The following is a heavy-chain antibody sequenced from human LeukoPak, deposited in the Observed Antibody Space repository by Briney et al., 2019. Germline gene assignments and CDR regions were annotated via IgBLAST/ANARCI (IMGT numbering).Heavy chain of an antibody. D-gene: IGHD3-10*01. CDR3: ARDHWGYYYGSGSYYNGGGSDY. CDR1: GFTFSSYS. J-gene: IGHJ4*02. V-gene: IGHV3-21*01. CDR2: ISSSSSYI. Sequence: RSGGSLRLSCAASGFTFSSYSMDWVRQAPGKGLEWVSSISSSSSYIYYADSVKGRFTISRDNAKNSLYLQMNSLRAEDTAVYYCARDHWGYYYGSGSYYNGGGSDYWGQGTLVTVSS.